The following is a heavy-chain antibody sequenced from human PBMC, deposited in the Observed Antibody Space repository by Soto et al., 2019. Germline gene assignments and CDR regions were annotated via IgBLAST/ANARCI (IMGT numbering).Heavy chain of an antibody. CDR1: GGSISSSSYY. V-gene: IGHV4-39*01. CDR2: IYYSGST. J-gene: IGHJ3*02. D-gene: IGHD3-3*01. Sequence: SETLSLTCTVSGGSISSSSYYWGWIRQPPGKGLEWIGSIYYSGSTYYNPSLKSRVTISVDTSKNKFSLKLSSVTAADTAVYYCARLRLVTIFGVVIDAFDIWGQGTMVTVSS. CDR3: ARLRLVTIFGVVIDAFDI.